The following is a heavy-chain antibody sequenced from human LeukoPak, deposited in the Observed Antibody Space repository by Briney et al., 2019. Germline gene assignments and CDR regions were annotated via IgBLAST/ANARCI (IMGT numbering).Heavy chain of an antibody. CDR1: GITFNRYS. Sequence: GGSLRLSCAASGITFNRYSMNWVRQAPGKGLEWVSSISSSSSYIYYADSVKGRFTISRDNAKNSLYLQMNSLRAEDTAVYYCAREGWELLGGTFDYWGQGTLVTVSS. CDR3: AREGWELLGGTFDY. CDR2: ISSSSSYI. V-gene: IGHV3-21*01. J-gene: IGHJ4*02. D-gene: IGHD1-26*01.